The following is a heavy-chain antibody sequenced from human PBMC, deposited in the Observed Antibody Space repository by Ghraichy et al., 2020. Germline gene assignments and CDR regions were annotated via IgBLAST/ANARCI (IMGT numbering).Heavy chain of an antibody. CDR2: INEDGSKK. J-gene: IGHJ4*02. Sequence: GGSLRLSCAASGFTFSTYWMSWVRQAPGKGLEWVANINEDGSKKYYVDSVRGRFTISRDNAKSSLYLQMNSLRVGDTAVYYCARLGIAARMFDYWGQGTLVTVSS. CDR1: GFTFSTYW. D-gene: IGHD6-6*01. CDR3: ARLGIAARMFDY. V-gene: IGHV3-7*01.